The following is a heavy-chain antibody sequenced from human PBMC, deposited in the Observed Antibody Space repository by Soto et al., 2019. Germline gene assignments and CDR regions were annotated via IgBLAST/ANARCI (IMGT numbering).Heavy chain of an antibody. D-gene: IGHD3-22*01. CDR3: ARHGGSHYVSSGYHYALDY. CDR2: INPNSGRT. Sequence: GASLKVSCKASGYTFTGYYMHWVRQAPGQGLEWMGWINPNSGRTNHGQKFKRHVFFSADKSINTAYMQWSSVRGSDTAMYYCARHGGSHYVSSGYHYALDYWGQGTPVTVS. J-gene: IGHJ4*02. CDR1: GYTFTGYY. V-gene: IGHV1-2*02.